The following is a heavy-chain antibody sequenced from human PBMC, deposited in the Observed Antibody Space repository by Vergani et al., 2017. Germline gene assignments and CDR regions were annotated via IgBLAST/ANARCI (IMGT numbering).Heavy chain of an antibody. J-gene: IGHJ6*03. V-gene: IGHV2-5*04. CDR3: VYRSTRCGTTGCFYPFYYYYYMDV. CDR1: GFSLNTRGVS. D-gene: IGHD1-7*01. CDR2: IYWNDDQ. Sequence: QITLKESGPTLVKPTQTLTLTCTFSGFSLNTRGVSVAWIRQPPGKALDWLALIYWNDDQHYSPSLNNRVTITKDTSKNQVVLTMTNMDYVDTGTYYCVYRSTRCGTTGCFYPFYYYYYMDVWGKGTTVTVSS.